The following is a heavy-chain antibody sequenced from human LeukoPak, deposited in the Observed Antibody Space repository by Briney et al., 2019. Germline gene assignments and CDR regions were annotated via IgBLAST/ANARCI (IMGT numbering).Heavy chain of an antibody. J-gene: IGHJ4*02. D-gene: IGHD3-22*01. CDR2: IYYSGST. CDR1: GGSISSYY. Sequence: SETLSVTCTVSGGSISSYYWSWIRQPPGKGLEWIGYIYYSGSTNYNPSLKSRVTISVDTSKNQFSMKLSSVPAASTVVYYYTRPDAGYLDRSGYLQWGQGPLVTVFS. CDR3: TRPDAGYLDRSGYLQ. V-gene: IGHV4-59*01.